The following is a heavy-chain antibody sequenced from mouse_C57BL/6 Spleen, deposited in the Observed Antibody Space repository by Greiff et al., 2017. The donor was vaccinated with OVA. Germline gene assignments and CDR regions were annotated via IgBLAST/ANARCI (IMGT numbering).Heavy chain of an antibody. CDR3: ARGYDYDGGNYAMDY. J-gene: IGHJ4*01. CDR2: IHPTSGST. Sequence: QVQLQQPGAELVKPGASVKLSCKASGYTFTRYWMHWVKQRPGQGLEWIGMIHPTSGSTNYNEKFKSKATLTVYKSSNTAYMQLSSLTSEDSAVDYCARGYDYDGGNYAMDYWGQGTSVTVSS. CDR1: GYTFTRYW. V-gene: IGHV1-64*01. D-gene: IGHD2-4*01.